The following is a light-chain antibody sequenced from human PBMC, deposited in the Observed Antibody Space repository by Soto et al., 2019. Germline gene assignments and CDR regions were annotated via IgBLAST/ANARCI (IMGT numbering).Light chain of an antibody. CDR3: QQCGSSSWT. CDR1: QSVLYSANNKDH. J-gene: IGKJ1*01. V-gene: IGKV4-1*01. Sequence: DIVMTQSPESLAVSLGERATINCKSSQSVLYSANNKDHLAWYQQRPRQPPKLLISWASTRESGVPDRFSGSGSGTDFTLTISRLEPEDFAVYYCQQCGSSSWTFGQGTKVDIK. CDR2: WAS.